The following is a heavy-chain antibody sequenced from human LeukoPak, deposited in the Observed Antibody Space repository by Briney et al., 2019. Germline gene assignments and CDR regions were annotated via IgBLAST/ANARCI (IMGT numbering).Heavy chain of an antibody. D-gene: IGHD3-10*01. J-gene: IGHJ5*02. CDR1: GGTFSSYA. Sequence: SVKVSCKASGGTFSSYAISWVRQAPGQGLEWMGRIIPIFGTANYAQKFQGRVTITTDESTSTAYMELSSLRSEDTAVYYCARGEGPRITMEYNWFDPWGQGTLVTVSS. CDR2: IIPIFGTA. V-gene: IGHV1-69*05. CDR3: ARGEGPRITMEYNWFDP.